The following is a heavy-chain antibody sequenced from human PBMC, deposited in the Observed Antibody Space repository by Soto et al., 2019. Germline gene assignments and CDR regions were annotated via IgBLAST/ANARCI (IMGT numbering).Heavy chain of an antibody. Sequence: EVQLVESGGGLVQSGGSLRLSCAASGFTFSDHFMEWVRQAPGKGPEWVGRIRDKARGYTTDYAASVKGRFTISRDDSKNSLYLQMNSMKPEDTAPYYCTRLLAYCGGDCHSFAFDIWGQGTMVTVSS. CDR1: GFTFSDHF. CDR3: TRLLAYCGGDCHSFAFDI. V-gene: IGHV3-72*01. D-gene: IGHD2-21*02. J-gene: IGHJ3*02. CDR2: IRDKARGYTT.